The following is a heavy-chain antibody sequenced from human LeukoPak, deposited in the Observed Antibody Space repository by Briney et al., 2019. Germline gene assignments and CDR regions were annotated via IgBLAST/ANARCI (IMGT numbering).Heavy chain of an antibody. CDR3: ARAGRRWELLRSYNYYYSYMDV. V-gene: IGHV1-46*01. CDR2: INPSGDRT. D-gene: IGHD1-26*01. CDR1: GYTFTNYY. Sequence: ASVKVSCKASGYTFTNYYMHWVRQAPGQGLEWMGIINPSGDRTSYAQKFQGRVTMTRDMSTSTVYMELSRLRSEDTAVYFCARAGRRWELLRSYNYYYSYMDVWGKGTAVTVSS. J-gene: IGHJ6*03.